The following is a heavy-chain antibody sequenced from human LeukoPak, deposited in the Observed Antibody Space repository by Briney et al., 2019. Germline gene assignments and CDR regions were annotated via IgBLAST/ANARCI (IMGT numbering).Heavy chain of an antibody. CDR2: IYYSGST. V-gene: IGHV4-59*01. CDR3: ARDGDTAIQGYFDY. CDR1: GGPISSYY. Sequence: PSETLSLTCTVSGGPISSYYWSWIRQPPGKGLEWIGYIYYSGSTNYNPSLKSRVTISVDTSKNQFSLKLSSVTAADTAVYYCARDGDTAIQGYFDYWGQGTLVTVSS. D-gene: IGHD5-18*01. J-gene: IGHJ4*02.